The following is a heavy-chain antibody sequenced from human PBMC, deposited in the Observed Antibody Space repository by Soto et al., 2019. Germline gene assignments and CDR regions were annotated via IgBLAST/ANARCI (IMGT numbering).Heavy chain of an antibody. CDR1: WFTFSKIS. V-gene: IGHV3-21*01. Sequence: GGVLRLPCGAVWFTFSKISVNCVRQAPGKGLEWVSSISSTTNYIYYADSMKGRFTVSRDNAKNSVYLEMNSLSAEDTAVYYCARESEDLTSNFDYWGQGTLVTVSS. CDR2: ISSTTNYI. CDR3: ARESEDLTSNFDY. J-gene: IGHJ4*02.